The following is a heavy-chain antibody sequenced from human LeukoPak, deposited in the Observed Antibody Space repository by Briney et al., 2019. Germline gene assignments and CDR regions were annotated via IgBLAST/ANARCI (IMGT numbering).Heavy chain of an antibody. Sequence: HPGGSLRLSCAASGFTFSSYAMSWVRQAPGKGLEWVSAISGSGGSAYYADSVKGRFTISRDNSKNTLCLQMNSLRAEDTAVYYCAKGTQFVEWLLLHFDYWGQGTLVTVSS. CDR1: GFTFSSYA. D-gene: IGHD3-3*01. CDR2: ISGSGGSA. V-gene: IGHV3-23*01. CDR3: AKGTQFVEWLLLHFDY. J-gene: IGHJ4*02.